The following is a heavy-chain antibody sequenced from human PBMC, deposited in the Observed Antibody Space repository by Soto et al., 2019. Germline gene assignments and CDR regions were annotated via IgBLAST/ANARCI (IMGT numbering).Heavy chain of an antibody. V-gene: IGHV1-69*06. J-gene: IGHJ4*02. CDR1: GGTFSSYA. Sequence: ASVKVSCKASGGTFSSYAISWVRQAPGQGLEWMGGIIPIFGTANYAQKFQGRVTITADKSTSTAYMELSSLRSEDTAVYYCASDRGENGDPPYYFDYWGQGTMVTVSS. D-gene: IGHD4-17*01. CDR2: IIPIFGTA. CDR3: ASDRGENGDPPYYFDY.